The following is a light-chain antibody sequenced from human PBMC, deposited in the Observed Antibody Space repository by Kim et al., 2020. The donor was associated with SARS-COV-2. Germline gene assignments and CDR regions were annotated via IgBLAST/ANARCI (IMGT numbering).Light chain of an antibody. Sequence: EIVMTQSPATLSVSPGERATLSCRASQSISSNLAWYQQNPGQAPRLLIYGASTRATDIPARFSGSGSGTDFTLTISSLQSEDFAVYYCQQYNNWPPYTFGQGTKVEIK. J-gene: IGKJ2*01. CDR1: QSISSN. CDR3: QQYNNWPPYT. CDR2: GAS. V-gene: IGKV3-15*01.